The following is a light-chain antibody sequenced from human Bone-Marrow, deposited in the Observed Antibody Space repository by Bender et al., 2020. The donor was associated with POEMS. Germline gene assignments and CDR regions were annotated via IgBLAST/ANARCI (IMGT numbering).Light chain of an antibody. CDR1: SNDIGSYNY. Sequence: QSALTQPRSVSGSPGQSVTISCTGSSNDIGSYNYVSWYQLHPGKAPKLMIYDVNVRPSGVPDRFSGSKSDNTASLAISGVRSEDEADYYCVAWDDSLSVWVFGGGTKLTVL. V-gene: IGLV2-11*01. CDR3: VAWDDSLSVWV. CDR2: DVN. J-gene: IGLJ3*02.